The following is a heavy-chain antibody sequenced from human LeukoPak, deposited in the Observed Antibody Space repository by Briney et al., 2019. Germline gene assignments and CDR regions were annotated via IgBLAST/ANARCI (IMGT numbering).Heavy chain of an antibody. V-gene: IGHV3-23*01. D-gene: IGHD3-16*01. J-gene: IGHJ5*02. CDR1: GFTFSSYG. CDR3: ANRYALTFGGVTNP. CDR2: ISGSGGST. Sequence: GGSLRLSCAASGFTFSSYGMSWVRQAPGKGLEWVSAISGSGGSTYYADSVKGRFTISRDNSKNTLYLQMNSLRAEDTAVYYCANRYALTFGGVTNPWGQGTLVTVSS.